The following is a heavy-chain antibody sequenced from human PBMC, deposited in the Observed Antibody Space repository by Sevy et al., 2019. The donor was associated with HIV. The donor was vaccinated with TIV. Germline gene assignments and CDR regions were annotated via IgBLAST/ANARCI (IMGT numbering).Heavy chain of an antibody. V-gene: IGHV3-23*01. Sequence: GGSLRLSCAASGFTFSSYGMSWVRQAPGKGLEWVSTFRGRGGSTYYADSVKGQFTISRDNSKNTLYLQMNSLRAEDTAVYYCAKDNYDWDSFPIFFDHWGQGTLVTVSS. J-gene: IGHJ4*02. CDR1: GFTFSSYG. CDR2: FRGRGGST. D-gene: IGHD1-7*01. CDR3: AKDNYDWDSFPIFFDH.